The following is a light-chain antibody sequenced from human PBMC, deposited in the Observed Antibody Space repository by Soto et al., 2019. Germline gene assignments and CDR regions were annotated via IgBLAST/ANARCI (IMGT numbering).Light chain of an antibody. Sequence: QAVLNQPPSGSGTPGGGVTISCSGRSSKNESNFVYWYQQFPGTAPRLLIYRNNQRPSGVPDRFSGSKSGTSASLAISALRSEDEADYYCTVWDDSLRGRLFGGGTKVTVL. CDR2: RNN. V-gene: IGLV1-47*01. CDR1: SSKNESNF. J-gene: IGLJ2*01. CDR3: TVWDDSLRGRL.